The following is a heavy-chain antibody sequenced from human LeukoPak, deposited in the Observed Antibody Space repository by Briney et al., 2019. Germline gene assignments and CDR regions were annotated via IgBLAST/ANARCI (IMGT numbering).Heavy chain of an antibody. CDR3: ARETPDSSGWD. J-gene: IGHJ4*02. V-gene: IGHV3-23*01. Sequence: PGGSLRLSCAASGFTFSSFGMNWVRQAPGKGLEWVSVISGSGISTYYADSVKGRFTISRDNSKNTLYLQMNSLRAEDTAVYYCARETPDSSGWDWGQGTLVTVSS. D-gene: IGHD6-19*01. CDR1: GFTFSSFG. CDR2: ISGSGIST.